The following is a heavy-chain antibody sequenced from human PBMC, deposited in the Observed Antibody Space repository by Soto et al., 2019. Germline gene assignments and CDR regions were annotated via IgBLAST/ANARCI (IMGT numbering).Heavy chain of an antibody. CDR2: IYYSGST. V-gene: IGHV4-59*01. J-gene: IGHJ4*02. CDR1: GGSISSYY. D-gene: IGHD5-12*01. CDR3: GRDNGRDGYNFEVDY. Sequence: SETLSLTCTVSGGSISSYYWSWIRQPPGKGLEWIGYIYYSGSTNYNPSLKSRVTISVDTSKNQFSLKLSSVTAADTAVYYCGRDNGRDGYNFEVDYWGQGTLVTVSS.